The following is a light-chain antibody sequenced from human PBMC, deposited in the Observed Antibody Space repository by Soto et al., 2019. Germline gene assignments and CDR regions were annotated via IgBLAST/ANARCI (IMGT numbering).Light chain of an antibody. J-gene: IGLJ1*01. CDR3: QSHDSSLSTYV. Sequence: QSALTQPRSVSGSPGQSVTISCTGTTNDVGNYNYVSWYQQHPSKAPKLMIYDVTKRPSGVPDRFSGSRSGTSASLAISGLQAEDEADYYCQSHDSSLSTYVFGTGTKVTVL. CDR2: DVT. V-gene: IGLV2-11*01. CDR1: TNDVGNYNY.